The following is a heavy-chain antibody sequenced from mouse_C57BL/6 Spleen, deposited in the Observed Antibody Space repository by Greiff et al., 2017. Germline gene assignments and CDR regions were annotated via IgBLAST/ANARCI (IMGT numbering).Heavy chain of an antibody. Sequence: EVKLVESEGGLVQPGSSMKLSCTASGFTFSDYYMAWVRQVPEKGLEWVANINYDGSSTYYLDSLKSRFIISRDNAKNILYLQMSSLKSEDTATYYCARDGPITTVVATRYWYFDVWGTGTTVTVSS. V-gene: IGHV5-16*01. CDR3: ARDGPITTVVATRYWYFDV. CDR2: INYDGSST. CDR1: GFTFSDYY. D-gene: IGHD1-1*01. J-gene: IGHJ1*03.